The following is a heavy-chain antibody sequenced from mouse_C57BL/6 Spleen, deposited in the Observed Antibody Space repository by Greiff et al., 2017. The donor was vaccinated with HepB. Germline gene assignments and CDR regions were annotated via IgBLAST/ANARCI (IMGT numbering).Heavy chain of an antibody. J-gene: IGHJ1*03. V-gene: IGHV3-1*01. CDR1: GYSITSGYD. CDR3: ARDPYGSSWYFDV. D-gene: IGHD1-1*01. CDR2: ISYSDST. Sequence: EVQLQESGPGMVKPSQSLSLTCTVTGYSITSGYDWHWIRHFPGNKLEWMGYISYSDSTNYNPSLKSRISITHDTSKNHFFLKLNSVTTEDTATYYCARDPYGSSWYFDVWGTGTTVTVSS.